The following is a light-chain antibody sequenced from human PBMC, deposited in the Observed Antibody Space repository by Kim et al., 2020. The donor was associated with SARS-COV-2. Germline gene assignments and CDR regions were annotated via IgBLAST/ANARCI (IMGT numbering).Light chain of an antibody. CDR1: SSNIGAGYD. J-gene: IGLJ3*02. V-gene: IGLV1-40*01. CDR2: GNS. CDR3: QSYDSSLSARV. Sequence: GATISCTGSSSNIGAGYDVHWYQQLPGTAPKLLIYGNSNRPSVVPDRFSGSKSGTSASLAITGLQAEDEADYYCQSYDSSLSARVFGGGTQLTVL.